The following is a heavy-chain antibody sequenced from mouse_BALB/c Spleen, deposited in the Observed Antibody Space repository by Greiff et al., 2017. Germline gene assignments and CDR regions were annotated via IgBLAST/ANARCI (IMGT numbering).Heavy chain of an antibody. V-gene: IGHV5-6-3*01. CDR2: INSNGGST. CDR1: GFTFSSYG. J-gene: IGHJ3*01. Sequence: EVQRVESGGGLVQPGGSLKLSCAASGFTFSSYGMSWVRQTPDKRLELVATINSNGGSTYYPDSVKGRFTISRDNAKNTLYLQMSSLKSEDTAMYYCARDDYGSSWFAYWGQGTLVTVSA. D-gene: IGHD1-1*01. CDR3: ARDDYGSSWFAY.